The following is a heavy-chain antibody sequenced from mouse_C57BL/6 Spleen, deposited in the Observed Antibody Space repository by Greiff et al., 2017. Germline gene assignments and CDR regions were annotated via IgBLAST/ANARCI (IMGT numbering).Heavy chain of an antibody. V-gene: IGHV1-26*01. CDR3: ARSGQLRLRGDYAMDY. J-gene: IGHJ4*01. CDR2: INPNNGGT. Sequence: EVQLQQSGPELVKPGASVKISCKASGYTFTDYYMNWVKQSHGKSLEWIGDINPNNGGTSYNQTFKGKAPLTVDKSSSTAYMGLRSLTSEDSAVYYCARSGQLRLRGDYAMDYWGQGTSVTVSS. D-gene: IGHD3-2*02. CDR1: GYTFTDYY.